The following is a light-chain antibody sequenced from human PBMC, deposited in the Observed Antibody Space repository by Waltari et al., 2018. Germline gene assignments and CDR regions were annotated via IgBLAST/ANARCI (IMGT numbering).Light chain of an antibody. CDR2: EVI. J-gene: IGLJ1*01. Sequence: QSALTQPASVSGTPGQSITILCPGTSTDVGNYDLVPWYQQHPGKAPKLLVCEVIKRPSGVSSRFSGSKSGNTASLTISGLQAEDEADYYCCSYAGLGTYVFGSGTKVTVL. V-gene: IGLV2-23*02. CDR1: STDVGNYDL. CDR3: CSYAGLGTYV.